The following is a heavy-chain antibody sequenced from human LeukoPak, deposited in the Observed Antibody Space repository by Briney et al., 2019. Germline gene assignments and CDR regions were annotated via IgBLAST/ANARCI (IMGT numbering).Heavy chain of an antibody. CDR1: GFTFSSYA. CDR3: AKDAPGNVVVPAALFDY. V-gene: IGHV3-23*01. CDR2: ISGSGGST. Sequence: PGGSLRLSCAASGFTFSSYAMSWVRQAPGKGLEWVSAISGSGGSTYYADSVKGRFTISRDNSKNTLYLQMNSLRAEDTAVYYCAKDAPGNVVVPAALFDYWGQRTLVTVSS. D-gene: IGHD2-2*01. J-gene: IGHJ4*02.